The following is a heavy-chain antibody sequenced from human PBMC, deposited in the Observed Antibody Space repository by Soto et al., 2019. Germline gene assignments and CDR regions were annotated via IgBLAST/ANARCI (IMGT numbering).Heavy chain of an antibody. CDR1: GGSISSYY. V-gene: IGHV4-59*12. J-gene: IGHJ4*02. CDR3: ARATQSYYDTGGYYSYVH. D-gene: IGHD3-22*01. Sequence: PSETLSLTCTVSGGSISSYYWSWIRQPPGKGLEWIGYIYYSGSTNYNPSLKSRFTISRDNAKSSLYLQMNNLRADDTAFYFCARATQSYYDTGGYYSYVHWGQGTQVTVSS. CDR2: IYYSGST.